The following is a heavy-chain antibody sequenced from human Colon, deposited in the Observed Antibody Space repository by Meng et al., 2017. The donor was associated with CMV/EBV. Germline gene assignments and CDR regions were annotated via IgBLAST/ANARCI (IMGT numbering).Heavy chain of an antibody. V-gene: IGHV3-30*02. CDR1: GISPNRHG. Sequence: GGSLRLSCAVSGISPNRHGIHWVRQAPGRGLEWVAFSRYDGGETHYADSVRGRFTISRGNLKKMVFLQMNSLRPEDTAVYYCAKADGIMISSGGVVDPPAALDIWGQGTLVTVSS. J-gene: IGHJ3*02. D-gene: IGHD3-16*02. CDR2: SRYDGGET. CDR3: AKADGIMISSGGVVDPPAALDI.